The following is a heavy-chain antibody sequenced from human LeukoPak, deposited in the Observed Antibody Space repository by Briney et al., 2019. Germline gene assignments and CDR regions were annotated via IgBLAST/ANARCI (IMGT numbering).Heavy chain of an antibody. CDR3: ASARCVTEWYPLTEH. Sequence: GESLKISCKGSGYSFIDYWIGWVRHMPGKGLEWMGISYPGDPDTRYSPSFQGQVTISDDKSIHTAYLKWSSLAAADTAMYYCASARCVTEWYPLTEHWGQGTLVTVSS. V-gene: IGHV5-51*01. D-gene: IGHD3-3*01. J-gene: IGHJ1*01. CDR2: SYPGDPDT. CDR1: GYSFIDYW.